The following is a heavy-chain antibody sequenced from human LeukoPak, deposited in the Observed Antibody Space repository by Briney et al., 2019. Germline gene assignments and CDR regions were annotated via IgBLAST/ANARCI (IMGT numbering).Heavy chain of an antibody. D-gene: IGHD5-24*01. V-gene: IGHV3-30*03. CDR3: ARDGGDGYNLDKSYYFDY. Sequence: GGSLRLSCAASGFTFDDYGMSWVRQAPGKGLEWVAVISYDGSNKYYSDSVKGRFTISRDNSKNTLYLQMNSLRAEDTAVYYCARDGGDGYNLDKSYYFDYWGQGTLVTVSS. J-gene: IGHJ4*02. CDR2: ISYDGSNK. CDR1: GFTFDDYG.